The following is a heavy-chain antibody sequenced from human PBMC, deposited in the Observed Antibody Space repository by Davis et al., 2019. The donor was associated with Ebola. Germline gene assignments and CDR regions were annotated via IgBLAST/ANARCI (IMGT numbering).Heavy chain of an antibody. CDR2: ISYDGSNK. CDR3: AKVTGATGY. CDR1: GFTFSSYW. Sequence: GESLKISCAASGFTFSSYWMRWVRQAPDKGLEWVAVISYDGSNKYYADSVKGRFTISRDNSKNTLYLQMNSLRAEDTAVYYCAKVTGATGYWGQGTLVTVSS. D-gene: IGHD1-26*01. J-gene: IGHJ4*02. V-gene: IGHV3-30*18.